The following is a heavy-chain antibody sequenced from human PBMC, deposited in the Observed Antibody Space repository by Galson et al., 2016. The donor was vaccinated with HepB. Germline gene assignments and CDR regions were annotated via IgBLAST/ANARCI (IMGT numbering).Heavy chain of an antibody. Sequence: TLSLTCAVSGGSISSGNWWSLVRPPPGKGLEWIGEIYHSGTANYNPSLESRGTMSLDKSKDQISLKVTSVTAADTAVYYCARHVGVPGTRGFDYWGQGTLVTVSS. J-gene: IGHJ4*02. D-gene: IGHD2-2*01. CDR3: ARHVGVPGTRGFDY. CDR2: IYHSGTA. V-gene: IGHV4-4*02. CDR1: GGSISSGNW.